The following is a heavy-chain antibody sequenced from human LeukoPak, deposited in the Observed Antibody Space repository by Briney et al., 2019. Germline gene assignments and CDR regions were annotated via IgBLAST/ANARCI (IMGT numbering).Heavy chain of an antibody. D-gene: IGHD5-18*01. CDR2: INSDGSST. Sequence: GGSLRLSCAASGFTFSGYWMHWVRQAPGKGLVWVSRINSDGSSTNYADSVKGRFTISRDNAKNALYLQMNTLRAEDTAVYYCARGGTYSSGLPGSWGQGTLVTVSS. V-gene: IGHV3-74*01. CDR1: GFTFSGYW. CDR3: ARGGTYSSGLPGS. J-gene: IGHJ5*02.